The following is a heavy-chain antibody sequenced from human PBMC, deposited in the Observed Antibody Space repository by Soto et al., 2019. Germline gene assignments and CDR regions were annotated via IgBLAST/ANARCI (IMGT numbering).Heavy chain of an antibody. Sequence: GGSLRLSCAASGFTFSGYSMNWVRQAPGKGLEWVASISTRSDIYYADSVKGRFTISRDNAKNSVSLQMNSLRAEDTAHYYCAKDRYDLSWYEVALDFWGHGIPVTVSS. CDR3: AKDRYDLSWYEVALDF. V-gene: IGHV3-21*03. J-gene: IGHJ4*01. CDR2: ISTRSDI. D-gene: IGHD5-12*01. CDR1: GFTFSGYS.